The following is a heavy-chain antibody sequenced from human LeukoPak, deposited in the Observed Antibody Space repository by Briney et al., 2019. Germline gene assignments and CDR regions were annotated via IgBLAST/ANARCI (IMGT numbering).Heavy chain of an antibody. CDR1: GFTFSVYS. D-gene: IGHD6-19*01. CDR3: ARDVGGVFGSSGWPDAFDI. V-gene: IGHV3-48*04. J-gene: IGHJ3*02. Sequence: PGGSLRLSCAASGFTFSVYSMNWVRQAPGKGLEWVSYISSSGSTIYYADSVKGRFTISRDNAKNSLYLQMNSLRAEDTAVYYCARDVGGVFGSSGWPDAFDIWGQGTMVTVSS. CDR2: ISSSGSTI.